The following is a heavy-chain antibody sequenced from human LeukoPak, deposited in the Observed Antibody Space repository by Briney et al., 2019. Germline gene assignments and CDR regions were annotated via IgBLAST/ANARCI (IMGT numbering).Heavy chain of an antibody. CDR3: ARIAVTYTFDY. CDR2: IYSGGST. D-gene: IGHD4-17*01. CDR1: GFTVNSNY. V-gene: IGHV3-66*01. Sequence: PGGSLRLSCAASGFTVNSNYMSWVRQAPGKGLEWVSVIYSGGSTYYADSVKGRFTISRDNSKNTLYLQMNSLRAEDTAVYYCARIAVTYTFDYWGQGTLVTVSS. J-gene: IGHJ4*02.